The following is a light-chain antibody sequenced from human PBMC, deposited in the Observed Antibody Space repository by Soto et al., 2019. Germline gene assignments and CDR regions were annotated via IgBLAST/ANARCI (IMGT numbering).Light chain of an antibody. V-gene: IGKV1-17*01. CDR2: AAS. CDR1: KGIRND. Sequence: IQMTQSPSSLSASVGDRVTITCRASKGIRNDLGWYQQKKGKAPKRLIYAASSLQSGVPSRLRGSGYGTELTITISSMKNEDFETYYCLQHNSYTRAFGHGTKVDIK. CDR3: LQHNSYTRA. J-gene: IGKJ1*01.